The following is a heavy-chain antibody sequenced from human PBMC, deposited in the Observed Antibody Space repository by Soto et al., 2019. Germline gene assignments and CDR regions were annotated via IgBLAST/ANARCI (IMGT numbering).Heavy chain of an antibody. D-gene: IGHD5-12*01. CDR1: GYTFATYA. Sequence: QVQLVQSGAEVKKPGASVKISCKASGYTFATYAIHWVRQAPGQRLEWMGWINAGNGDTGHSQKYKGRITMTSDTSASTAYMGLSSLRSEDTAVYYCARSLSSGYSGPAWFDPWGQGSLVTVSS. CDR3: ARSLSSGYSGPAWFDP. J-gene: IGHJ5*02. V-gene: IGHV1-3*01. CDR2: INAGNGDT.